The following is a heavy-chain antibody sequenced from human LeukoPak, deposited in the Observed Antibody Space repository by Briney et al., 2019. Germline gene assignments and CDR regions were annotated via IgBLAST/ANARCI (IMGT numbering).Heavy chain of an antibody. V-gene: IGHV4-34*01. Sequence: PGGSLRLSCAASGFTFSSYSMNWVRQAPGKGLEWIGEINHSGSTNYNPSLKSRVTISVDTSKNQFSLKLSSVTAADTAVYYCARGRRDGYNLEYFDKWGQGTLVTVSS. CDR1: GFTFSSYS. J-gene: IGHJ4*02. CDR2: INHSGST. D-gene: IGHD5-24*01. CDR3: ARGRRDGYNLEYFDK.